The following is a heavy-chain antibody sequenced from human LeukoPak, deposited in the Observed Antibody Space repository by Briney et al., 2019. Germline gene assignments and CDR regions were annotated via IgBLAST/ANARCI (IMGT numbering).Heavy chain of an antibody. J-gene: IGHJ4*02. Sequence: GGSLRPSCAASGFTFSSYWMSWVRQAPGKGLEWVANIKEDGSEKYYVDSVRGRFTISRDNAKNSLYLYMNSLRAEDTAVYYCAREDDWNYEDYWGQGTLVTVSS. CDR1: GFTFSSYW. V-gene: IGHV3-7*01. CDR3: AREDDWNYEDY. D-gene: IGHD1-7*01. CDR2: IKEDGSEK.